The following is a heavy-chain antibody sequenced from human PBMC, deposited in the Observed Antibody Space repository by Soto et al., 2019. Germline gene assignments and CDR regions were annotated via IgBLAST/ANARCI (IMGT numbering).Heavy chain of an antibody. J-gene: IGHJ3*02. CDR2: ISSSSSYI. D-gene: IGHD1-1*01. V-gene: IGHV3-21*01. CDR1: GFTFSGYS. CDR3: ARVPKLDDAFDI. Sequence: GGSLRLSCAASGFTFSGYSMNWVRQAPGKGLEWVSSISSSSSYIYYADSVKGRFTISRDNAKNSLYLQMNSLRAEDTAVYYCARVPKLDDAFDIWGQGTMVTVSS.